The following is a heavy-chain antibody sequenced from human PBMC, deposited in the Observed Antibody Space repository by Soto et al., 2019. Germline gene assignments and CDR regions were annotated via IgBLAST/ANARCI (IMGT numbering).Heavy chain of an antibody. Sequence: SETLSLTCMVSGASISTGGYSWSWIRQQPGKGPEWIGYIYKSGRTYYKPSLKSRASISMYNSRNQFSVRLTSVTAADTAVYFCASGDRYSGIFSDYFYPWGQGPMVTVSS. CDR3: ASGDRYSGIFSDYFYP. D-gene: IGHD1-26*01. CDR2: IYKSGRT. V-gene: IGHV4-30-2*01. J-gene: IGHJ5*02. CDR1: GASISTGGYS.